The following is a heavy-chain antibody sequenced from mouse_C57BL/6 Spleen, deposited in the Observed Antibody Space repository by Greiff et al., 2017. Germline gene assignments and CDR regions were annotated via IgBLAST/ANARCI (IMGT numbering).Heavy chain of an antibody. Sequence: VQLQQSGPELVKPGASVKISCKASGYSFTDYNMNWVKQSNGKSLEWIGVINPNYGSTSYNQKFKGQVTLTVDQSSSTAYMQLNSLTSEDSAVYYSARGDYGSSYGAMDYWGQGTSVTVSS. CDR3: ARGDYGSSYGAMDY. D-gene: IGHD1-1*01. CDR2: INPNYGST. J-gene: IGHJ4*01. V-gene: IGHV1-39*01. CDR1: GYSFTDYN.